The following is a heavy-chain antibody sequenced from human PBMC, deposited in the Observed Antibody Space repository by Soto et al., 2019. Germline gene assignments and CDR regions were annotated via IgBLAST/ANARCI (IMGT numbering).Heavy chain of an antibody. J-gene: IGHJ4*02. Sequence: SETLSLTCTVSGGSISSYYWSWIRQPPGKGLEWIGDIYYSGSTNYNPSLKSRVTISVDTSKNQFSLKLSSVTAADTAVYYCARRWGTTFDYWGQGTLVPVSS. CDR3: ARRWGTTFDY. D-gene: IGHD3-16*01. CDR1: GGSISSYY. CDR2: IYYSGST. V-gene: IGHV4-59*08.